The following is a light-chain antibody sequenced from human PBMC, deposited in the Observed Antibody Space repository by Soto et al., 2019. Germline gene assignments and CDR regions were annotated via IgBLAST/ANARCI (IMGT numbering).Light chain of an antibody. J-gene: IGKJ4*01. CDR2: GAS. Sequence: EIVLTQSPATLSLSPGERATLSCRVSQSVSSYLAWYQHKPGQAPKLLIYGASNRATGIPARFSGSGSGTDFTLTISSLEPEDSAIYYCQQRSNWLTFGGGTKLEIK. CDR1: QSVSSY. CDR3: QQRSNWLT. V-gene: IGKV3-11*01.